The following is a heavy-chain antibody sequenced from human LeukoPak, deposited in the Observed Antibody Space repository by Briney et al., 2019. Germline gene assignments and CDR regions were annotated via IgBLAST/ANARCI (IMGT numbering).Heavy chain of an antibody. CDR3: ARDRHYYDSSGYYFDY. D-gene: IGHD3-22*01. Sequence: SGTLSLTCTVSGGSVSSGSYYWSWIRQPPGKGLEWNGYIYYSASTNYNPSLKSRVTIAVDTSKHQFSLKLSSVTAADAAVYYCARDRHYYDSSGYYFDYWGQGTLVTV. CDR2: IYYSAST. J-gene: IGHJ4*02. V-gene: IGHV4-61*01. CDR1: GGSVSSGSYY.